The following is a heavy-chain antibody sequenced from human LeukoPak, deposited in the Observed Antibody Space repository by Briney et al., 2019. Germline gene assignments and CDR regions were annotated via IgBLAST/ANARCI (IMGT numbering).Heavy chain of an antibody. CDR3: ARDLGLSLVY. CDR2: VFTDGSS. V-gene: IGHV4-4*07. CDR1: GGPIRVFY. D-gene: IGHD3-16*01. J-gene: IGHJ4*02. Sequence: SDTLSLTCSVSGGPIRVFYWIWIRPPAGERLEWTGLVFTDGSSNYHPSLKSRVTMSVDTATIHLALKLSAVTAADTAVFYCARDLGLSLVYWGQGSLASDSS.